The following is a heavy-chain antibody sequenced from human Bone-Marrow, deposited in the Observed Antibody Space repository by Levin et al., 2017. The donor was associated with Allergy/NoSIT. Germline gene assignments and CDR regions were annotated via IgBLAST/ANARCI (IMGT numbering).Heavy chain of an antibody. Sequence: GESLKISCAASGFSVSNNYMTWVRQAPGRGLEWVSLIYSGGTTYYADSVKGRFTISRDNSKNTVYLQMNSLKAEDTAVYYCARNVPVTDLGYWGQGTLVTVSS. V-gene: IGHV3-53*01. CDR2: IYSGGTT. CDR3: ARNVPVTDLGY. J-gene: IGHJ4*02. D-gene: IGHD1-14*01. CDR1: GFSVSNNY.